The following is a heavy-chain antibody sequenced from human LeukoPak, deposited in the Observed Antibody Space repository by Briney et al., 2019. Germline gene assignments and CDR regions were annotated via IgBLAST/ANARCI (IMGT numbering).Heavy chain of an antibody. CDR1: GFTVSSNY. V-gene: IGHV3-30*02. Sequence: QSGGSLRLSCAASGFTVSSNYMSWVRQAPGKGLEWVAFIRYDESDKYYADSVKGRFTISRDNSKNTVYLKMNSLTAEDTAVYYCAKDQFAGVIITPGHWLDPWGQGTLVTVSS. CDR3: AKDQFAGVIITPGHWLDP. J-gene: IGHJ5*02. CDR2: IRYDESDK. D-gene: IGHD3-3*01.